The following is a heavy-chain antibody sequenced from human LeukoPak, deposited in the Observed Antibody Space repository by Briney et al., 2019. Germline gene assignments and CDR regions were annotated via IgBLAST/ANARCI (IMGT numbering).Heavy chain of an antibody. CDR1: GGSFSGYY. Sequence: SETLSLTCAVYGGSFSGYYWSWIRQPPGKGLEWIGEINHSGSTNYNPSLKSRVTISVDTSKNQFSLKLSSATAADTAVYYCARRRDIIARHDYWGQGTLVTVSS. D-gene: IGHD6-13*01. CDR3: ARRRDIIARHDY. J-gene: IGHJ4*02. CDR2: INHSGST. V-gene: IGHV4-34*01.